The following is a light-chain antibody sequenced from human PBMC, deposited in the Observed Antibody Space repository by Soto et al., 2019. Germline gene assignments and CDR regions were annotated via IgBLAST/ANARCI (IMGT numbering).Light chain of an antibody. CDR2: DVS. CDR3: CSYAGSYTVV. CDR1: SSDVCGYNF. Sequence: QSALTQPRSVSGSPGQSVTISCTGTSSDVCGYNFVSWYQQHPGKAPKLIIYDVSKRPSGVPDRFSGSKSGNTASLTISGLQAEDEADYYCCSYAGSYTVVFGGGTKLTVL. J-gene: IGLJ2*01. V-gene: IGLV2-11*01.